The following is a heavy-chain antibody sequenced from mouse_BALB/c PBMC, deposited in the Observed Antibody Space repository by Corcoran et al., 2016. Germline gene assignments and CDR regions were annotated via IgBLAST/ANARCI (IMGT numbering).Heavy chain of an antibody. D-gene: IGHD1-1*01. V-gene: IGHV9-3-1*01. Sequence: QIQLVQSGPALKKPGETVKISCKASGYTFTNYGMNWVKQAPGKGLKWMGWINTYTGEPTYADDFKGRFAFSLETSASTAYLQINNLKNEDTATYFCARPIYYYGRSFYWGQGTLVTVSA. CDR1: GYTFTNYG. CDR3: ARPIYYYGRSFY. CDR2: INTYTGEP. J-gene: IGHJ3*01.